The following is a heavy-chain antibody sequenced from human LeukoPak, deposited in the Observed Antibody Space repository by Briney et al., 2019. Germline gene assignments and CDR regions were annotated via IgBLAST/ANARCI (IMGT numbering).Heavy chain of an antibody. Sequence: SEILSLTCTVSGGSISSYYWSWIRQPPGKGLEWIGYIYYSGSTNYNPSLKSRVTISVDTSKNQFSLKLSSVTAADTAVYYCARAGFWSGYYDYWGQGTLVTVSS. J-gene: IGHJ4*02. CDR2: IYYSGST. CDR1: GGSISSYY. CDR3: ARAGFWSGYYDY. D-gene: IGHD3-3*01. V-gene: IGHV4-59*01.